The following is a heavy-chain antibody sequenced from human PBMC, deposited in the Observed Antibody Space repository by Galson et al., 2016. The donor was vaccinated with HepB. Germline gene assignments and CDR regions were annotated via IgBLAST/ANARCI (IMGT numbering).Heavy chain of an antibody. CDR2: ISSDGSNK. V-gene: IGHV3-30-3*01. D-gene: IGHD3-10*01. Sequence: SLRLSCAASGFIFSSFVVHWVRQAPGKGLEWVAVISSDGSNKNYADSVKGRFTIPRDNSKNTLELQMNSLRAEDTAVYYCARDPGQPEFYYYGMDVWGQGTTVTVSS. J-gene: IGHJ6*02. CDR1: GFIFSSFV. CDR3: ARDPGQPEFYYYGMDV.